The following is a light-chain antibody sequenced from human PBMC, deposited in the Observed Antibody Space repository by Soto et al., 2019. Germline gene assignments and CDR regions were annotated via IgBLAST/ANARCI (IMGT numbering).Light chain of an antibody. CDR2: SND. CDR3: ATWDDKLRGVV. CDR1: SSNIGATT. V-gene: IGLV1-44*01. Sequence: QSVLTQPPSASGTPGQRVTISCSGSSSNIGATTVTWYQQFPGTAPKLVIYSNDQRPSGVPDRFSGSKSGTSASLAISGLQSDDEAEYYCATWDDKLRGVVFGGGTQLTVL. J-gene: IGLJ7*01.